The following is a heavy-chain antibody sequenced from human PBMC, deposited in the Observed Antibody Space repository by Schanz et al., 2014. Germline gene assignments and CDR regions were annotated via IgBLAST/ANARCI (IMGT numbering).Heavy chain of an antibody. V-gene: IGHV3-11*06. Sequence: PGGSLRLSCAASGFTFRDYYMSWIRQAPGKGLEWVSDISSGSSYANYADSVKGRFTISRDNAKNSLYLQMNSLRVEDTAVYYCAKDPSHGDYDYYFDYWGQGTLXTVSS. D-gene: IGHD3-22*01. J-gene: IGHJ4*02. CDR3: AKDPSHGDYDYYFDY. CDR1: GFTFRDYY. CDR2: ISSGSSYA.